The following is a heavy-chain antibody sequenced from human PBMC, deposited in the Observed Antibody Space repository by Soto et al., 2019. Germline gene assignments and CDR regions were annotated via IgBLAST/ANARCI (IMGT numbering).Heavy chain of an antibody. J-gene: IGHJ4*02. CDR3: VTVNLVGAAYYFDY. D-gene: IGHD1-26*01. CDR2: VYYSGTT. V-gene: IGHV4-30-4*01. CDR1: GGSVRNGDYY. Sequence: TLSLTCTVSGGSVRNGDYYWGWIRQPPGKGLEWIGYVYYSGTTYSHPSLNSRVSISVDTSENQFSLRLTSVTAADTAVYYCVTVNLVGAAYYFDYWGPGTLVTVSS.